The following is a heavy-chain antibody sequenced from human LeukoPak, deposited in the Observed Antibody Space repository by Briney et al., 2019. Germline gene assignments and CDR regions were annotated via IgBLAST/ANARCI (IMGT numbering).Heavy chain of an antibody. CDR1: GYTFTSYY. J-gene: IGHJ4*02. Sequence: GASVKVSCKASGYTFTSYYMHWVRQAPGQGLEWMGIINPSGGSTSYAQKFQGRVTMTRDTSTSTVYMELSSLRSEDTAVYYCASGGPLQGYSYGDERDYWGQGTLVTVSS. CDR2: INPSGGST. CDR3: ASGGPLQGYSYGDERDY. V-gene: IGHV1-46*03. D-gene: IGHD5-18*01.